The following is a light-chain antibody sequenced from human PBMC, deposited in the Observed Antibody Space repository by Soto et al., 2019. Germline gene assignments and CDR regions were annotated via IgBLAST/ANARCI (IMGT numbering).Light chain of an antibody. V-gene: IGKV1-8*01. CDR3: QQYYCYVWP. J-gene: IGKJ1*01. Sequence: AIRMTQAPSSLSASTGDRVTITCRASQGISSYLAWYQQKPGKAPKLLIYAASTLQSGVPSRFSGSGSGPDFTLTISCLQSDDFATYYCQQYYCYVWPFGHGTQVQMK. CDR1: QGISSY. CDR2: AAS.